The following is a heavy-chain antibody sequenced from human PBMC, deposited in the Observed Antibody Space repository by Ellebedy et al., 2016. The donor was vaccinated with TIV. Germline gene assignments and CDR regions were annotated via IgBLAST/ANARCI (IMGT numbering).Heavy chain of an antibody. CDR3: ATDGSYGDYRSPTHAFVM. Sequence: GGSLRLSCAASGFTFNSYWMTWVRQAPGKGLEWVANINQDGSAKYYVDSLRGRFTISRDNARNSLYLQMNSLRGEDPAVYYCATDGSYGDYRSPTHAFVMWGQGTLVTVSS. CDR1: GFTFNSYW. J-gene: IGHJ3*02. CDR2: INQDGSAK. V-gene: IGHV3-7*01. D-gene: IGHD4-17*01.